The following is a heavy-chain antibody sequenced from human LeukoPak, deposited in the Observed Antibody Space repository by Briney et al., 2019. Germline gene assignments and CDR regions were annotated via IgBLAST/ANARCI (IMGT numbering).Heavy chain of an antibody. CDR1: GFTFSSYD. Sequence: GGSLRLSCAASGFTFSSYDMHWVRQATGKGLEWVSAIGTAGDTYYPGSVKGRFTISRENAKNSLYLQMNSLRAGDTAVYYCARALDYYGSGYGYWGQGTLVTVSS. V-gene: IGHV3-13*01. D-gene: IGHD3-10*01. J-gene: IGHJ4*02. CDR2: IGTAGDT. CDR3: ARALDYYGSGYGY.